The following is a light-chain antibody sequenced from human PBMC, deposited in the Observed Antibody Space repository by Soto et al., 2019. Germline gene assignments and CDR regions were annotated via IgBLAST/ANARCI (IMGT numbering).Light chain of an antibody. V-gene: IGKV3-15*01. CDR2: GAS. CDR3: QQYKSWPAT. CDR1: QSIGTN. Sequence: EIEMTQSPATLSVSPGEGATLSCRASQSIGTNLAWYQQKPGQAPRLLIYGASTRATVFPARFSGSGSGTEFTLTISSLQSEDSAVYYCQQYKSWPATFGQGTKVDIK. J-gene: IGKJ1*01.